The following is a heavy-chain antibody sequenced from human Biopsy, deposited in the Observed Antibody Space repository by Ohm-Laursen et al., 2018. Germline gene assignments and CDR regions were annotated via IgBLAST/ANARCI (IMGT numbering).Heavy chain of an antibody. V-gene: IGHV4-59*02. CDR1: GGSVGDYF. Sequence: PSDTLSLTCSVPGGSVGDYFLSWIRLVPGKRPEWIGYTYYRGTSENNPSLRSRVTTSVDISRNQFFLNMKSVTGADTAVYYCAAFPFSGGPAFDIWGQGTTVIVSS. CDR2: TYYRGTS. J-gene: IGHJ3*02. D-gene: IGHD2/OR15-2a*01. CDR3: AAFPFSGGPAFDI.